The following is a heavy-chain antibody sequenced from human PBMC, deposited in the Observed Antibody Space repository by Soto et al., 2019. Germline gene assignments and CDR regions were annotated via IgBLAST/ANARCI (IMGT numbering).Heavy chain of an antibody. CDR1: GFSFRTYG. V-gene: IGHV3-33*01. CDR3: ARDDAFGNENAFDL. Sequence: QVQLVESGGGLVQPGTSLRLSCAVSGFSFRTYGFHWVRQPPAKELEWVAVISPKGHSDSVEGRFTISRDNSKDTLYLQMNNLRAEATAVYYCARDDAFGNENAFDLWGQGTMVTVSS. D-gene: IGHD1-1*01. J-gene: IGHJ3*01. CDR2: ISPK.